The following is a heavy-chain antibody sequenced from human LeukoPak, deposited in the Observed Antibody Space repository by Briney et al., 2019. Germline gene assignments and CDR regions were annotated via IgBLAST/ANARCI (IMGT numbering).Heavy chain of an antibody. CDR2: INHSGST. J-gene: IGHJ5*02. V-gene: IGHV4-34*01. CDR1: GGSFSGYY. D-gene: IGHD2-2*01. Sequence: SSETLPLTCAVYGGSFSGYYWRWIRQPPGKGLEWIGEINHSGSTNYNPSLKSRVTISVDTSKNQFSLKLSSVTAADTAVYYCARKVECSSTSCYDNWFDPWGQGTLVTVSS. CDR3: ARKVECSSTSCYDNWFDP.